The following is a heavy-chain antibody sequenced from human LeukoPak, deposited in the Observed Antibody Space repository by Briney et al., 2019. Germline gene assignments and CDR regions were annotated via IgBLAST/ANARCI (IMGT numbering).Heavy chain of an antibody. CDR1: GGSISGYY. CDR2: LYSSGST. CDR3: ARHYYDRSDSYSFDY. J-gene: IGHJ4*02. D-gene: IGHD3-22*01. V-gene: IGHV4-59*08. Sequence: SETLSLTCTVSGGSISGYYWSWIRQPPGKGLDWIGYLYSSGSTNYNPSLKSRVTISLDTSENQFSLKLSSVTAADTAVYYCARHYYDRSDSYSFDYWGQGTLVTVSS.